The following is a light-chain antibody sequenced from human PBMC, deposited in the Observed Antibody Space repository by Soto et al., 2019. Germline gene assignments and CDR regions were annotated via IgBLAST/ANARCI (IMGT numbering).Light chain of an antibody. Sequence: DIQMTQSPSSLSASVGDIVTITFRASQSISNYVNWYQQRPGKAPNLLIYAASNLQSGVPSRFSGSGSGRDFTLTISSLQPEDFATYYCQQSYSTPTFGQGTRLEIK. J-gene: IGKJ5*01. CDR3: QQSYSTPT. CDR2: AAS. CDR1: QSISNY. V-gene: IGKV1-39*01.